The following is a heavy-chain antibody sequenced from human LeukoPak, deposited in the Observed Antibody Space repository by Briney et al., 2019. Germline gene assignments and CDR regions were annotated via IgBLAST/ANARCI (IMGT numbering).Heavy chain of an antibody. Sequence: GGSLRLSCAASGFTFSSYAMSWVRQAPGKGLEWVSAISGSGGSTYYAASVKGRFTISRDNSKNTLYLQMNSLRAEDTAVYYCAKIVYAIVGATGDYWGQGTLVTASS. J-gene: IGHJ4*02. CDR2: ISGSGGST. CDR1: GFTFSSYA. V-gene: IGHV3-23*01. D-gene: IGHD1-26*01. CDR3: AKIVYAIVGATGDY.